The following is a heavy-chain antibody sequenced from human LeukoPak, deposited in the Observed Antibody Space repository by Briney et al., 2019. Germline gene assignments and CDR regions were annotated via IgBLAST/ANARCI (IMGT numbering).Heavy chain of an antibody. CDR2: ISGSGGST. CDR1: GFTFSSYG. CDR3: AKDGPAVGLRYFDWLFEEDYYYMDV. D-gene: IGHD3-9*01. J-gene: IGHJ6*03. V-gene: IGHV3-23*01. Sequence: NPGGSLRLSCAASGFTFSSYGMSWVRQAPGKGLEWVSAISGSGGSTYYADSVKGRFTISRDNSKNTLYLQMNSLRAEDTAVYYCAKDGPAVGLRYFDWLFEEDYYYMDVWGKGTTVTISS.